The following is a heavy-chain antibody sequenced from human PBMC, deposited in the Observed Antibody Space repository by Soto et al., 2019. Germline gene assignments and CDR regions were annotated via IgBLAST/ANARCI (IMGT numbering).Heavy chain of an antibody. Sequence: QVQLVQSGAEVKKPGASLKVSCKASGYTFTSYYIHWVRQAPGQGLEWRGIINPSGGSTTYAQNFRXRITMTGDTSTSTVYMELGSLRSEDTAVYYCARDGDFWRWDYWGQGTLVTVSS. J-gene: IGHJ4*02. CDR2: INPSGGST. CDR3: ARDGDFWRWDY. CDR1: GYTFTSYY. D-gene: IGHD3-3*01. V-gene: IGHV1-46*01.